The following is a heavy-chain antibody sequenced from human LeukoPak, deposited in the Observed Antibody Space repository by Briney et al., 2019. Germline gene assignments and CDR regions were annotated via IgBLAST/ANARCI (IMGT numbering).Heavy chain of an antibody. D-gene: IGHD1-1*01. CDR1: GFNFNDAW. Sequence: GGSLRLSCAVSGFNFNDAWMSWVRQAPGKGLEWVGRLKSRGSGGTADYSAPVKGRFTVSRDDSQNTLYLQMNSLKIEDTAVYFCSWELDVSFGRRLEHWGQGTLVTVAS. CDR3: SWELDVSFGRRLEH. CDR2: LKSRGSGGTA. V-gene: IGHV3-15*01. J-gene: IGHJ5*02.